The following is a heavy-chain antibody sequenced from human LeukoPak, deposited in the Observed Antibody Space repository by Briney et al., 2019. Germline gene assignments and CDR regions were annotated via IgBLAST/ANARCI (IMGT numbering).Heavy chain of an antibody. CDR1: GGSIGLYY. Sequence: SETLSLTCTVSGGSIGLYYWSWIRQPPGKGLEWIGYVYTTGSTNYNPSLKSRLTISVDPSKNQFSLKLSSVTAADTAVYYCARLNPDFWIFDPWGQGTLVTVPS. D-gene: IGHD3-3*01. CDR2: VYTTGST. V-gene: IGHV4-4*09. CDR3: ARLNPDFWIFDP. J-gene: IGHJ5*02.